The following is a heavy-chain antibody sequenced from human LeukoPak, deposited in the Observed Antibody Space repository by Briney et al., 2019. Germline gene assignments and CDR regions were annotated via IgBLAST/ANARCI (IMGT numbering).Heavy chain of an antibody. J-gene: IGHJ5*02. CDR1: GFTFSNYA. D-gene: IGHD6-19*01. V-gene: IGHV3-30-3*01. Sequence: GGSLRLSCAASGFTFSNYAMHWVRQAPGKGLEWVAFISFDGSDKYCADSVKGRFTISRDNSKNTLYLQMNSLGAEDTAVYYCARDQPGTYTLSSTWGQGTLVTVSS. CDR2: ISFDGSDK. CDR3: ARDQPGTYTLSST.